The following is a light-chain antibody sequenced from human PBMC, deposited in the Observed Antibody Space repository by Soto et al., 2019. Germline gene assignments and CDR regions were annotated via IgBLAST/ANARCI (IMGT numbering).Light chain of an antibody. J-gene: IGLJ2*01. V-gene: IGLV2-14*01. CDR2: EVS. CDR1: SSDVGAYNY. Sequence: QSALTQPASXXXXXXXXXXISCTGTSSDVGAYNYVSWYQQHPGKAPKLMIFEVSDRPSGVSNRFSGSKSGNTASLTISGLQAEDEADYYCSSYTSSNTLVFGGGTKLTVL. CDR3: SSYTSSNTLV.